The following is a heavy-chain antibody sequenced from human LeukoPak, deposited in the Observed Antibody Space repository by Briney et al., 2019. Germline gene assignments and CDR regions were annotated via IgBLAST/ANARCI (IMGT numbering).Heavy chain of an antibody. D-gene: IGHD3-3*01. CDR1: GGSISSYY. CDR3: ARGVDYDFWSGYIYYMDV. Sequence: SETLSLTCTVSGGSISSYYWSWIRQPPGKGLEWIGEINHSGSTNYNPSLKSRVTISVDKSKNQFSLKLSSVTAADTAVYYCARGVDYDFWSGYIYYMDVWGKGTTVTVSS. V-gene: IGHV4-34*01. J-gene: IGHJ6*03. CDR2: INHSGST.